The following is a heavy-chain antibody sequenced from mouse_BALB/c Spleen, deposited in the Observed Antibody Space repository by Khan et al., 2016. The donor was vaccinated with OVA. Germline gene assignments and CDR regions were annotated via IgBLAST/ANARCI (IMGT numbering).Heavy chain of an antibody. D-gene: IGHD1-1*01. CDR3: ARVPLYYGYLDY. J-gene: IGHJ2*01. CDR2: ISSGSSTI. CDR1: GFTFSSFG. V-gene: IGHV5-17*02. Sequence: EVNVVESGGGLVQPGGSRKLSCAASGFTFSSFGMHWVRQAPEKGLEWVAYISSGSSTIYYADTVKGRFTIPREKPKNTLFLQMTMLLSEDTAMYYCARVPLYYGYLDYWGQGTTLTVSA.